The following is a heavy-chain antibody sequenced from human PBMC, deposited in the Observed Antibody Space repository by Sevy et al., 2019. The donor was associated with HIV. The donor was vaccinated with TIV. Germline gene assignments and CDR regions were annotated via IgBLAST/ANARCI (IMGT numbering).Heavy chain of an antibody. Sequence: GGSLRLSCAASGFTFSPYWMTWVRQAPGKGLEWVANIRPAGSDKYNVDSVKGRFTISRVNAKNSLYLQMNSLRADDTAMYYCARVLGLDCWGQGALVTVSS. CDR3: ARVLGLDC. CDR1: GFTFSPYW. CDR2: IRPAGSDK. J-gene: IGHJ4*02. V-gene: IGHV3-7*01. D-gene: IGHD3-16*01.